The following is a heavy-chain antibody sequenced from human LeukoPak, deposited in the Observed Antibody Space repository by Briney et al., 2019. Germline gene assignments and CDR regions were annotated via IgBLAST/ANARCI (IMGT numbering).Heavy chain of an antibody. V-gene: IGHV3-23*01. CDR1: GFTFRNHA. CDR2: IGDSGGST. D-gene: IGHD6-6*01. CDR3: AKGGASSPYTYIDV. Sequence: GGSLRLSCAASGFTFRNHAMSWVRQAPGKGLEWVSVIGDSGGSTYYADSVKGRFTISRDNSKNTLYLQMNSLRADDTAVYHCAKGGASSPYTYIDVWGKGTTVIVSS. J-gene: IGHJ6*04.